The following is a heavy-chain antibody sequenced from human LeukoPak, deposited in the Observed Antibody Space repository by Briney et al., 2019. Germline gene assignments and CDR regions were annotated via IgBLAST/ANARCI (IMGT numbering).Heavy chain of an antibody. CDR2: ITWNGGST. Sequence: GGSLRLSCAASGFSFNDYGMSWVRQAPGQGPEWVSGITWNGGSTDYAASVKGRFTISRDNAKNSLYLRMNSLRDEDTALYYCARGGGSIRHSYYYYVDVWGKGASVTVSS. CDR1: GFSFNDYG. J-gene: IGHJ6*03. V-gene: IGHV3-20*04. D-gene: IGHD2-15*01. CDR3: ARGGGSIRHSYYYYVDV.